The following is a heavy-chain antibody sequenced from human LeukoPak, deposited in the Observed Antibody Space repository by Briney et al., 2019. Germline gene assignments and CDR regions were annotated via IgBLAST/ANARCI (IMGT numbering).Heavy chain of an antibody. CDR2: ISAYNGNT. Sequence: GSVKVSCKASGYTFTSYGISWVRQAPGQGLEWMGWISAYNGNTNYAQKLQGRVTMTTDTSTSTAYMELRSLRSDDTAVYYCARDLGEAGYSYGPSDAFDIWGQGTMVTVSS. CDR1: GYTFTSYG. CDR3: ARDLGEAGYSYGPSDAFDI. V-gene: IGHV1-18*01. J-gene: IGHJ3*02. D-gene: IGHD5-18*01.